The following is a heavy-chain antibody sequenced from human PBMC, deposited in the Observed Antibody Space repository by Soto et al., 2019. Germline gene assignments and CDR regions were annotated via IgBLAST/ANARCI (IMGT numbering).Heavy chain of an antibody. CDR1: GFTFSSFA. V-gene: IGHV3-30-3*01. D-gene: IGHD3-16*01. Sequence: PGGSLRLSCAASGFTFSSFAMHWVRQTPGQGLKWVAFISYEGSHHLYADSLRGRFTTSRDNAKNTLYLQMDGLRAEDTAIYYCARDYNDGTIAYFDHWGQGT. CDR2: ISYEGSHH. J-gene: IGHJ4*02. CDR3: ARDYNDGTIAYFDH.